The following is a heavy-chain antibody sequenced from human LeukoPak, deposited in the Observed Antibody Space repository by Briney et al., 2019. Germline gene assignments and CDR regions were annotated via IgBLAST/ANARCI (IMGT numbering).Heavy chain of an antibody. D-gene: IGHD1-26*01. CDR1: GFTFSIYA. CDR3: ARDGRGKYHLDL. V-gene: IGHV3-23*01. Sequence: GGSLRLSCAASGFTFSIYAMSWVRQAPGKGLEWVSVISGSGGSTYYADSVKGRFTISRDNAKNSMYLQMNSLRADDTALYYCARDGRGKYHLDLWGQGTLVTVSS. CDR2: ISGSGGST. J-gene: IGHJ4*02.